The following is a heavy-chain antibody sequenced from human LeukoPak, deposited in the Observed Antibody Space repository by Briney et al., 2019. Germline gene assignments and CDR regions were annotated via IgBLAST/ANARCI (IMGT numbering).Heavy chain of an antibody. CDR1: GFTFSSYE. Sequence: GGSLRLSCAASGFTFSSYEMNWVRQAPGKGLEWVSYISGSGSTIYYADSVKGRFTISRDNAKNSLFLQMSSLRAEDTAVYYCAREYNEFDYWGQGTLVTVSS. CDR2: ISGSGSTI. CDR3: AREYNEFDY. V-gene: IGHV3-48*03. D-gene: IGHD1-14*01. J-gene: IGHJ4*02.